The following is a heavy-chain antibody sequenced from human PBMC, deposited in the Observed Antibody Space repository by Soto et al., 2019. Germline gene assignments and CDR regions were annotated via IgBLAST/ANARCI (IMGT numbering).Heavy chain of an antibody. J-gene: IGHJ3*02. V-gene: IGHV4-31*03. CDR3: ARDDIGYCSGGSCYKVGFNAFDI. CDR2: ISYSGST. CDR1: GGSITSVFYY. Sequence: PSDTLSLTCTVSGGSITSVFYYWSWIRQHPGKGLEWIGYISYSGSTYYNPSLKSRVTISVDTSKIQFSLTLSSVTAADTAVYYCARDDIGYCSGGSCYKVGFNAFDIWGQGTMVTVSS. D-gene: IGHD2-15*01.